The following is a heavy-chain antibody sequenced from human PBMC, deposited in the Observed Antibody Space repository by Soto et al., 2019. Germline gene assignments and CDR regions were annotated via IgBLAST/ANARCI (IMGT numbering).Heavy chain of an antibody. CDR3: AMLVYDPRPNYMYFDF. J-gene: IGHJ4*02. CDR1: GASISSGNW. D-gene: IGHD6-6*01. Sequence: PSETRSFTCAVSGASISSGNWWAFFRQSPQRRLEYIREIFGDGSANYYPSFGRRVAKSVDTSKNQYSLKLTSVNAADTAISFSAMLVYDPRPNYMYFDFWGQGTLVTVSS. CDR2: IFGDGSA. V-gene: IGHV4-4*02.